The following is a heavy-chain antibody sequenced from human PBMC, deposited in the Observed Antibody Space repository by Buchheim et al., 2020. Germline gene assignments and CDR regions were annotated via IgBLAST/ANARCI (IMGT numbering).Heavy chain of an antibody. J-gene: IGHJ6*02. D-gene: IGHD3-3*01. CDR2: ISDSGDRT. Sequence: EVQLLESGGGSIQPGGSLRLSCAASGFTFNNYAMSWVRQAPGKGLEWVSSISDSGDRTHFIDSVKGRFTISRDNSKSTLYLQMNSLRAEDTAVYYCAREHYDFWSGYGMDVWGQGTT. CDR1: GFTFNNYA. V-gene: IGHV3-23*01. CDR3: AREHYDFWSGYGMDV.